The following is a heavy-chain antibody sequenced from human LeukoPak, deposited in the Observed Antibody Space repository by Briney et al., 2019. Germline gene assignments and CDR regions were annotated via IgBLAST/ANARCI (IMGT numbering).Heavy chain of an antibody. CDR2: IYTSGST. CDR3: ASLCSYDLWSGYCFDY. J-gene: IGHJ4*02. D-gene: IGHD3-3*01. Sequence: SETLSLTCTVSGGSISSYYWSWIRQPAGKGLEWIGRIYTSGSTNYNPSLKSRVTMSVDTSKNQFSLKLSSVTAADTAVYYCASLCSYDLWSGYCFDYWGQGTLVTVSS. CDR1: GGSISSYY. V-gene: IGHV4-4*07.